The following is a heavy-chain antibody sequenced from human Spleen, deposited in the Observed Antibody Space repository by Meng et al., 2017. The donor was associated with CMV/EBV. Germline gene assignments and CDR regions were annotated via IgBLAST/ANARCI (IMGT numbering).Heavy chain of an antibody. Sequence: ASVKVSCKASGYSFTSYSISWVRQAPGQGLEWMGWISAYNGNTKYAQKVQGRVTMTTDTSTSTAYMELRSLRSDDTAVYYCARDYVDDYGDHGAFDIWGQGTMVTVSS. CDR3: ARDYVDDYGDHGAFDI. CDR1: GYSFTSYS. D-gene: IGHD4-17*01. V-gene: IGHV1-18*01. CDR2: ISAYNGNT. J-gene: IGHJ3*02.